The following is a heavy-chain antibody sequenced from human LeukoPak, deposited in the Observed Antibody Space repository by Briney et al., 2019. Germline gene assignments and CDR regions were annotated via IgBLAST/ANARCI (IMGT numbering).Heavy chain of an antibody. Sequence: PGGSLRLSCAASGFTFSSYGMHWVRQAPGKGLEWVAFIRYDGSNKYYADSVKGRFTISRDNSKNTLYLQMNSLRAEDTAVYYCARDAATGSLGYYYYMDVWGKGTTVTVSS. CDR1: GFTFSSYG. V-gene: IGHV3-30*02. CDR2: IRYDGSNK. CDR3: ARDAATGSLGYYYYMDV. J-gene: IGHJ6*03. D-gene: IGHD4-11*01.